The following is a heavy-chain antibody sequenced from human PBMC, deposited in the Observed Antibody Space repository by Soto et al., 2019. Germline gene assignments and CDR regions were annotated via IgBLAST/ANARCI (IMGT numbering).Heavy chain of an antibody. J-gene: IGHJ5*02. CDR1: GFALTTTA. D-gene: IGHD2-15*01. V-gene: IGHV3-23*01. Sequence: VGSLRLSCSASGFALTTTAMSWVRLAPGRGLEWVSTVSASGATSLYTDSVRGRFTIYKDSSANTLSLQLDSVTIEDTAVYFCARTESMVVVDVQPRRFDLWGQGTLVTVSS. CDR3: ARTESMVVVDVQPRRFDL. CDR2: VSASGATS.